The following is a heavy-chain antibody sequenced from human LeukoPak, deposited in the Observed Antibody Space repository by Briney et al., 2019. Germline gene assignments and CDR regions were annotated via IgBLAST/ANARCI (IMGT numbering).Heavy chain of an antibody. CDR1: GGSISSSSYY. V-gene: IGHV4-39*07. CDR2: ICHSGAT. Sequence: SETLSLTCTVSGGSISSSSYYWGWIRQPPGKGLEWIGSICHSGATHYNPSLKSRVTISGDTSKNQFFVKLTSLTAADTAVYYCARAIVRGYNWFDPWGQGTLVSVSS. D-gene: IGHD3-10*02. J-gene: IGHJ5*02. CDR3: ARAIVRGYNWFDP.